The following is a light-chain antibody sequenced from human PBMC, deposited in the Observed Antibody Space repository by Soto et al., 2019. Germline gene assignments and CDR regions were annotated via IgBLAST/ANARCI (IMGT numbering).Light chain of an antibody. CDR1: HNIRSR. Sequence: DFQMTQSPATLSASIGDRVTITCRASHNIRSRLAWFQQKPGKAPKLLIYDASSLESGDPQRFSGSGSGTEFTLTIISLQTDDFSTYNCQQYHSYWTFGQGTKVDIK. CDR2: DAS. V-gene: IGKV1-5*01. J-gene: IGKJ1*01. CDR3: QQYHSYWT.